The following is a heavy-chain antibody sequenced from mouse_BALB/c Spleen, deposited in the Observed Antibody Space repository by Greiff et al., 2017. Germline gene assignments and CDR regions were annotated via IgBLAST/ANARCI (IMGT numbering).Heavy chain of an antibody. CDR1: GYTFTSYY. D-gene: IGHD4-1*01. Sequence: QVQLKESGAELVKPGASVKLSCKASGYTFTSYYMYWVKQRPGQGLEWIGEINPSNGGTNFNEKFKSKATLTVDKSSSTAYMQLSSLTSEDSAVYYCTRGASNWDYFDYWGQGTTLTVSS. CDR3: TRGASNWDYFDY. J-gene: IGHJ2*01. V-gene: IGHV1S81*02. CDR2: INPSNGGT.